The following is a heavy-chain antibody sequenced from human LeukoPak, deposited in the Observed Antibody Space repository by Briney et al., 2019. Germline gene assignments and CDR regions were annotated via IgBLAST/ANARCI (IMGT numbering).Heavy chain of an antibody. CDR2: IYHSGST. V-gene: IGHV4-38-2*02. Sequence: SETLSLTCTVSGYSISSGYYWGWIRQPPGKGLEWIGSIYHSGSTYYNPSLKSRVTISVDTSKNQFSLKLSSVTAADTAVYYCARVGYCSSTSCYGDWFDPWGQGTLVTVSS. J-gene: IGHJ5*02. CDR3: ARVGYCSSTSCYGDWFDP. CDR1: GYSISSGYY. D-gene: IGHD2-2*01.